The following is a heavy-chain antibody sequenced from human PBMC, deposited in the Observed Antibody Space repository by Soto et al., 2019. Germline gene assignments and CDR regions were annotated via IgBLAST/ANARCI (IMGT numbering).Heavy chain of an antibody. Sequence: EVQLLESGGILVGPGRSLRLSCTASGFTFNSYAMNWVRQAPGKGLEWVSGMSGGGGGAYYADSVQGRFIISRDNSKNTLYLQMNSLRAEDAAIYYCVREGSGWYSRGSFDFWGRGTMVTVSS. V-gene: IGHV3-23*01. CDR1: GFTFNSYA. CDR2: MSGGGGGA. J-gene: IGHJ3*01. CDR3: VREGSGWYSRGSFDF. D-gene: IGHD6-13*01.